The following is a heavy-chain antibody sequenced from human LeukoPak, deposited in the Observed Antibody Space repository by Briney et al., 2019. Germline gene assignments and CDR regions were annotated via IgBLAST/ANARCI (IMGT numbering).Heavy chain of an antibody. CDR3: AKDIYGDYFFDY. J-gene: IGHJ4*02. Sequence: PGGSLRLSCAASGFTFSGYGMHWVRQAPGKGLEWVSAISGSGGSTYYADSVKGRFTISRDNSKNTLYLQMNSLRAEDTAVYYCAKDIYGDYFFDYWGQGTLVTVSS. CDR1: GFTFSGYG. CDR2: ISGSGGST. V-gene: IGHV3-23*01. D-gene: IGHD4-17*01.